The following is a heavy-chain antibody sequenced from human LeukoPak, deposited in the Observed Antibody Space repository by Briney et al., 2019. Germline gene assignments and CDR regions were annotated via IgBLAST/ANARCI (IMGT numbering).Heavy chain of an antibody. CDR3: ARDSGSYYDFDY. CDR1: GYTFTSYD. CDR2: MNPNSGNT. D-gene: IGHD1-26*01. Sequence: GASVMVSCKASGYTFTSYDINWVRQATGQGLEWMGWMNPNSGNTGYAQKFQGRVTMTRNTSISTAYMELSSLRSEDTAVYYCARDSGSYYDFDYWGQGTLVTVSS. V-gene: IGHV1-8*01. J-gene: IGHJ4*02.